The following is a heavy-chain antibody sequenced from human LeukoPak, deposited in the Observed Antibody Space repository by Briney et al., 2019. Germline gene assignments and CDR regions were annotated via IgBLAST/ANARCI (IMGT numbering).Heavy chain of an antibody. Sequence: GASVKVSCKASGYTFTDYGLSWVRQAPGQGLEWMGWVSTYTGITNFAQNFQGRVTMTTDTSTRTAYMELRSLTSDDTAVYYCARDGAPYYSDSSGYNFPYFDLWGRGTLVTVSS. CDR3: ARDGAPYYSDSSGYNFPYFDL. CDR2: VSTYTGIT. J-gene: IGHJ2*01. D-gene: IGHD3-22*01. CDR1: GYTFTDYG. V-gene: IGHV1-18*01.